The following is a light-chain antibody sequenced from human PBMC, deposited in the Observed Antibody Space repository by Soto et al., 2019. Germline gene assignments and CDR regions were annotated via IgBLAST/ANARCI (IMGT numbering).Light chain of an antibody. CDR1: TTDVGAYNY. J-gene: IGLJ1*01. CDR3: SSYTSSSRYV. Sequence: QSALTQPASVSGSPGQSITISCTGTTTDVGAYNYVSWYLHHPGKAPKLMIYEVSNRPSGVSNRFSGSKSGNTASLTISGLQADDEADYYCSSYTSSSRYVFGTGTKLTVL. V-gene: IGLV2-14*01. CDR2: EVS.